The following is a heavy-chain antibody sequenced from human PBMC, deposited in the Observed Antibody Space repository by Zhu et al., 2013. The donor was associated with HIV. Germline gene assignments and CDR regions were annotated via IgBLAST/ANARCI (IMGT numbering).Heavy chain of an antibody. J-gene: IGHJ4*02. CDR3: ARGRYWLLYPTSKYYFDY. V-gene: IGHV1-8*01. CDR1: GYTFTSYD. CDR2: MNPNSGNT. Sequence: QVQLVQSGAEVKKPGASVKVSCKASGYTFTSYDINWVRQATGQGLEWMGWMNPNSGNTGYAQKFQGRVTMTRNTSISTAYMELSSLRSEDTAVYYCARGRYWLLYPTSKYYFDYWGQGTLVTVSS. D-gene: IGHD3-9*01.